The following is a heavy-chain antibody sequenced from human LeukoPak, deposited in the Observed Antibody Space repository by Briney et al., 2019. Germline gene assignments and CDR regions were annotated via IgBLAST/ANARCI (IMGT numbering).Heavy chain of an antibody. J-gene: IGHJ4*02. V-gene: IGHV4-31*03. D-gene: IGHD2-15*01. Sequence: SETLSLTCTVSGGSISSGGYYWSWIRQHPGKGLEWVGYIYDSGSTFYNPSLKSRLTISEDTSKNQFSLKLSSVTAADTAVYYCARTYCTGGRCYALDYWGQGTPVTVSS. CDR1: GGSISSGGYY. CDR2: IYDSGST. CDR3: ARTYCTGGRCYALDY.